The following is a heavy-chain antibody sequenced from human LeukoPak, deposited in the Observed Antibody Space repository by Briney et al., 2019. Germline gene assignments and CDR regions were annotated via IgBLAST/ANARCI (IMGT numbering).Heavy chain of an antibody. CDR2: ISYDGSNT. D-gene: IGHD2-2*01. CDR3: AKGRYCSSTSCYYKPGYFDL. V-gene: IGHV3-30*18. Sequence: HPGRSLRLSCAASGFTFSSYGMHWVRQAPGKGLEWVAVISYDGSNTYYADSVKGRFTISRDNSKNTLYLQMNSLRAEDTAVYYCAKGRYCSSTSCYYKPGYFDLWGRGTLVTVSS. J-gene: IGHJ2*01. CDR1: GFTFSSYG.